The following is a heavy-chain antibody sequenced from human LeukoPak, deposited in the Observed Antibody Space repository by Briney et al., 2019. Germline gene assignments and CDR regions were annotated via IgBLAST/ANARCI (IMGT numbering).Heavy chain of an antibody. CDR3: ARSGYCSSTSCQDY. J-gene: IGHJ4*02. D-gene: IGHD2-2*01. CDR1: GFTFDDYG. V-gene: IGHV3-20*04. CDR2: INWNGGST. Sequence: GGSLRLSCAASGFTFDDYGMSWVRQAPGKGLEWVSGINWNGGSTGYADSVKGRFTISRDNAKNSLYLQMNSLRAEDTALYYCARSGYCSSTSCQDYWGQGTLVTVSS.